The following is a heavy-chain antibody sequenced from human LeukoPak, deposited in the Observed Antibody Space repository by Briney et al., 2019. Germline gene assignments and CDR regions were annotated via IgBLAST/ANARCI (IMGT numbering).Heavy chain of an antibody. V-gene: IGHV3-23*01. CDR1: GFTFSSYS. Sequence: GGSLRLSCAASGFTFSSYSMNWIRQAPGKGLEWVSAISGSGGSTYYADSVKGRFTISRDNSKNTLYLQMNSLRAEDTAVYYCAKASYYDFWSGYYFPPYYFDYWGQGTLVTVSS. J-gene: IGHJ4*02. CDR3: AKASYYDFWSGYYFPPYYFDY. CDR2: ISGSGGST. D-gene: IGHD3-3*01.